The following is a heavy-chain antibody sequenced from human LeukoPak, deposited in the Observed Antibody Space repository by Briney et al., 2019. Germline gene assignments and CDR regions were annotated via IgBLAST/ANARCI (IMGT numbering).Heavy chain of an antibody. CDR3: AREVPAARNFDY. D-gene: IGHD2-2*01. J-gene: IGHJ4*02. CDR1: GFTFSTYA. Sequence: GGSLRLSCAASGFTFSTYAMSWVRQAPGKGLEWVSAISGSGGNTYYADSVKGRITISRDNSKNTLYLQMNSLRAEDTAVYYCAREVPAARNFDYWGQGTLVTVSS. CDR2: ISGSGGNT. V-gene: IGHV3-23*01.